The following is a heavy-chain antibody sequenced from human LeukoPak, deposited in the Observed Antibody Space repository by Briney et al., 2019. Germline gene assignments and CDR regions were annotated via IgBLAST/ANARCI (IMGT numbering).Heavy chain of an antibody. CDR2: INPNSGGT. V-gene: IGHV1-2*02. CDR3: ARGSIYKSSWSPLDY. J-gene: IGHJ4*02. D-gene: IGHD6-13*01. Sequence: ASVKVSCKASGYTFTDYYMHWVRQAPGQGLEWMGWINPNSGGTNYAQKFQGRVTMTRDTSISTAHMELSRLRSDDTAVYYCARGSIYKSSWSPLDYWGQGTLVTVSS. CDR1: GYTFTDYY.